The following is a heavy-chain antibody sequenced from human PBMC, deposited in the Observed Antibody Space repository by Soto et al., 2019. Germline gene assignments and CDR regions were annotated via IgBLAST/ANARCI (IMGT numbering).Heavy chain of an antibody. J-gene: IGHJ4*02. Sequence: GPTLMNRTQTLTVTCTFSGFSLSTSGVGVGWIRQPPGKALEWLALIYWNDDKRYSPSMKSRLTITKDTSKNQVVLTMTNMDPVDTATYYCAHRRDSSSWLNDWGQGTLVTASS. CDR2: IYWNDDK. D-gene: IGHD6-13*01. CDR1: GFSLSTSGVG. CDR3: AHRRDSSSWLND. V-gene: IGHV2-5*01.